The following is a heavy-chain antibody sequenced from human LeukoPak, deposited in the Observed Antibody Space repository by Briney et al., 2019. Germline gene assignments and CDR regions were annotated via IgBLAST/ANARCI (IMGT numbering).Heavy chain of an antibody. D-gene: IGHD3-10*01. V-gene: IGHV3-7*01. Sequence: GGSLSLSCAASGFTFSTHWMSWVRQAPGKGLEWVANIKEDGSEKYYVDSVKGRFTISRDNAKNSLYLQMNSLRAEDTAVYYCARTIRGYWGQGTLVTVSS. CDR3: ARTIRGY. CDR1: GFTFSTHW. CDR2: IKEDGSEK. J-gene: IGHJ4*02.